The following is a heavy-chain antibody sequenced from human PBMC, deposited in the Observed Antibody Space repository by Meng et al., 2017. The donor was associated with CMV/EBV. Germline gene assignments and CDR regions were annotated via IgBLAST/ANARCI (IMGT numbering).Heavy chain of an antibody. J-gene: IGHJ5*02. D-gene: IGHD6-19*01. CDR2: INHSGST. V-gene: IGHV4-34*01. CDR3: ARGRQWLVRGWFDP. CDR1: GGSFSGYY. Sequence: QGQLPQWGAGLLKPSETLSLTCAVYGGSFSGYYWSWIRQPPGKGLEWIGEINHSGSTNYNPSLKSRVTISVDTSKNQFSLKLSSVTAADTAVYYCARGRQWLVRGWFDPWGQGTLVTVSS.